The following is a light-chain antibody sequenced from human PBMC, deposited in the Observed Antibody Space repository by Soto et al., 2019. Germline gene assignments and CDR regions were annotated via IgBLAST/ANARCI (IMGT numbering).Light chain of an antibody. Sequence: DIVMTQSPDSLAVSLGERATINCKSSQSVLYSSNNKNYLAWYQQKPGQPPKLLIYWASTRESGVPDRFSGSGSGTDFTLTISSLQAEDVAVYYCQQYDSSPPYTFGQGTNLEIK. J-gene: IGKJ2*01. CDR3: QQYDSSPPYT. V-gene: IGKV4-1*01. CDR1: QSVLYSSNNKNY. CDR2: WAS.